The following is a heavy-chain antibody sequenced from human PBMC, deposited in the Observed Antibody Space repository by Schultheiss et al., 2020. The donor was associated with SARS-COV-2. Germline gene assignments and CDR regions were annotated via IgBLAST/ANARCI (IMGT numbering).Heavy chain of an antibody. V-gene: IGHV6-1*01. CDR1: GDSVSSNSAA. CDR2: TYYRSKWYN. D-gene: IGHD4-17*01. J-gene: IGHJ5*02. CDR3: ARLLVDYGDYLKWFDP. Sequence: SQTLSLTCAISGDSVSSNSAAWNWIRQSPSRGLEWLGRTYYRSKWYNDYAVSVKSRITINPDTSKNQFSLKLSSVTAADTAVYYCARLLVDYGDYLKWFDPWGQGTLVTVSS.